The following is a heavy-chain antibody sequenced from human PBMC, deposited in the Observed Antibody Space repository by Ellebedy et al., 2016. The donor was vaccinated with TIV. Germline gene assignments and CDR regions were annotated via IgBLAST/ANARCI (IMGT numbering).Heavy chain of an antibody. CDR2: ISMTGSYI. V-gene: IGHV3-21*01. CDR3: ARTGNPGNYYYFDY. Sequence: GESLKISCAASGFTFSSYTMNWVRQAPEKGLEWVASISMTGSYINYADSERGRFTISRDDAKNSMNLQMNSLRAEDTAMYYCARTGNPGNYYYFDYWGQGTLVTVSS. D-gene: IGHD3-9*01. J-gene: IGHJ4*02. CDR1: GFTFSSYT.